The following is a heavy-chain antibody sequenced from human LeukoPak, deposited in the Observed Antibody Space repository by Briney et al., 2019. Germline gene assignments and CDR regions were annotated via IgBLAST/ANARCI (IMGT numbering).Heavy chain of an antibody. CDR2: IYYSGST. V-gene: IGHV4-39*01. CDR1: GGSFSGYY. Sequence: SETLSLTCAVYGGSFSGYYWGWIRQPPGKGLEWIGSIYYSGSTYYNPSLKSRVTISVDTSKNQFSLKLSSVTAADTAVYYCARLSSSNVLLWFGELIDYWGQGTLVTVSS. CDR3: ARLSSSNVLLWFGELIDY. D-gene: IGHD3-10*01. J-gene: IGHJ4*02.